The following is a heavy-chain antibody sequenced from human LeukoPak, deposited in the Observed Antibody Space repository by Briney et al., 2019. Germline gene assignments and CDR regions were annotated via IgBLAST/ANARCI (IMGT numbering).Heavy chain of an antibody. V-gene: IGHV3-21*01. D-gene: IGHD3-3*01. CDR2: ISSSSSYI. J-gene: IGHJ4*02. CDR1: GFTFSSYS. CDR3: ARDREAASDFWSGSFDY. Sequence: GGSLRLSCAASGFTFSSYSMNWVRQAPGKGLEWVSSISSSSSYIYYADSVKGRFTISRDNSKNTLYLQMNSLRAEDTAVYYCARDREAASDFWSGSFDYWGQGTLVTVSS.